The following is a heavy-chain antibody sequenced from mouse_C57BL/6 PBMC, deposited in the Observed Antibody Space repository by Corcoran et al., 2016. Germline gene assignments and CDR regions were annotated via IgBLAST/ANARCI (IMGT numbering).Heavy chain of an antibody. CDR3: ARHEDTAVVATYPFAY. V-gene: IGHV1-62-2*01. CDR2: FYPGSGSI. Sequence: QVQLQQSGAELVKPGASVKLSCKASGSTFTASTIPWVKQSSGQGLEWIGWFYPGSGSIKYNEKFKDKATLTADKSSSTVYMELSRLTSEDSAVYFCARHEDTAVVATYPFAYWGQGTLVTVSA. CDR1: GSTFTAST. J-gene: IGHJ3*01. D-gene: IGHD1-1*01.